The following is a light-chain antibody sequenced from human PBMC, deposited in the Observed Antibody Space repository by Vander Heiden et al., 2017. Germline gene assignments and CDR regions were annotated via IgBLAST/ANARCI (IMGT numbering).Light chain of an antibody. CDR2: DAS. V-gene: IGKV3-11*01. CDR1: QSVSSY. CDR3: QQRSNGRAT. Sequence: EIVLTQSPATLSLSPGERATLSCRASQSVSSYLAWYQQKPGQAPRLLIYDASNRATGIPARLSGSGSGTDFTLTISSLEPEDFAVYYCQQRSNGRATFGQGTKLEIK. J-gene: IGKJ2*01.